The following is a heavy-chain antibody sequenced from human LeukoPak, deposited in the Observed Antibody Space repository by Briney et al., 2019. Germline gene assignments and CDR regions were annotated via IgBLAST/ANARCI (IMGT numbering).Heavy chain of an antibody. Sequence: PSETLSLTCTVSGGSISSGGYYWSWIRQHPGKGLEWIGYIYYSGSTYYNSSLKSRVTISVDTSKNQFSLKLTSVTAADTAVYYCARARYGSGSYAFDYWGQGTLLTVSS. CDR2: IYYSGST. CDR1: GGSISSGGYY. J-gene: IGHJ4*02. CDR3: ARARYGSGSYAFDY. V-gene: IGHV4-31*03. D-gene: IGHD3-10*01.